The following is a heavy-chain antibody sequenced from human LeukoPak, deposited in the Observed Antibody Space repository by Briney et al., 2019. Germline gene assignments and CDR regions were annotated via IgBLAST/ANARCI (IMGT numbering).Heavy chain of an antibody. D-gene: IGHD2-2*01. V-gene: IGHV3-21*01. Sequence: GGSLRLSCAASGFTFSSYSMNWVRQAPGKGLEWASSISSSSSYIYYADSVKGRFTISRDNAKNSLYLQMNSLRAEDTAVYYCASGYQLLRHWFDPWGQGTLVTVSS. J-gene: IGHJ5*02. CDR3: ASGYQLLRHWFDP. CDR1: GFTFSSYS. CDR2: ISSSSSYI.